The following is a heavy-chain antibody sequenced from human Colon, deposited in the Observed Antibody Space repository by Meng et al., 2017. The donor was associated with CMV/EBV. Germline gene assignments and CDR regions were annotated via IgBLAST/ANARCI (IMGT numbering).Heavy chain of an antibody. D-gene: IGHD6-6*01. CDR3: AREVVPGRRMDV. Sequence: GGSLRLSCAAPGFTFSSYAMNWVRQAPGKGLEWVASISTGSSYIYYADSLKGRFTISRDNAKDSLYLQIDSLRAEDTGVYYCAREVVPGRRMDVWGQGTTVTVSS. J-gene: IGHJ6*02. CDR1: GFTFSSYA. CDR2: ISTGSSYI. V-gene: IGHV3-21*01.